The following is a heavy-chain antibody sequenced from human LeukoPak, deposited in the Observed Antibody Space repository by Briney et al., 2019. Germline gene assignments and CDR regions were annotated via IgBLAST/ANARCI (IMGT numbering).Heavy chain of an antibody. Sequence: SETLSLTCTVSGGSISSSSYYWGWIRQPPGKGLEWIGSIYYSGSTYYNPSLKSRVTISVDTSKNQFSLKLSSVTAADTAVYYCARHEASIYYYDSSGYRSWFGPWGQGTLVTVSS. CDR2: IYYSGST. V-gene: IGHV4-39*01. CDR1: GGSISSSSYY. CDR3: ARHEASIYYYDSSGYRSWFGP. J-gene: IGHJ5*02. D-gene: IGHD3-22*01.